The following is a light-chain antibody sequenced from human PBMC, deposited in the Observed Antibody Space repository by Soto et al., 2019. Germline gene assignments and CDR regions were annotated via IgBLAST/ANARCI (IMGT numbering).Light chain of an antibody. Sequence: DIQMTQSPSSLSASVGDRVTITCRASQSISSYLNWYQQKPGKAPKLLIYAAFNLQSGVPSRFSGRGSGTDFTLTISSLKPEDFADYHCQQNYLTPYPFGQGTKLEI. J-gene: IGKJ2*01. CDR2: AAF. V-gene: IGKV1-39*01. CDR1: QSISSY. CDR3: QQNYLTPYP.